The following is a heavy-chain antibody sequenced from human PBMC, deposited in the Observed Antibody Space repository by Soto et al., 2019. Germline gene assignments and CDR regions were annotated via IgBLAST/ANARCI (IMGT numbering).Heavy chain of an antibody. Sequence: PSETLSLTCTVSGGSISSSSYYWGWIRQPPGKGLEWIGTIYYSGSPYYNPSLKSRVSISVDTSKTQFSLKLSSVTAADTAVYYCARGMYSSSWYAFDYWGQGTLVTVSS. D-gene: IGHD6-13*01. CDR1: GGSISSSSYY. J-gene: IGHJ4*02. CDR3: ARGMYSSSWYAFDY. V-gene: IGHV4-39*01. CDR2: IYYSGSP.